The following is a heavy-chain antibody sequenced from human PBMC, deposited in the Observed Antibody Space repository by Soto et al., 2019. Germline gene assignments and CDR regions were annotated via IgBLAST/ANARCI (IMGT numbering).Heavy chain of an antibody. CDR2: INDDGSST. V-gene: IGHV3-74*03. Sequence: GGSLRLSCAAPGFTFSRHWMHWVRQTPGKGPVWVSRINDDGSSTKYADSVKGRFTIARDNAKNTVFLQMSSLRAEDTAVYYCAREVIAATGTIRWFDPWGQGTLVTVSS. D-gene: IGHD6-25*01. J-gene: IGHJ5*02. CDR3: AREVIAATGTIRWFDP. CDR1: GFTFSRHW.